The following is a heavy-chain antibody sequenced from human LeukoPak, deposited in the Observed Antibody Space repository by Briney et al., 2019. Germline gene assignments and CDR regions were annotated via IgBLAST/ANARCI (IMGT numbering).Heavy chain of an antibody. V-gene: IGHV4-31*03. Sequence: SETLSLTCTVSGGSISSGGYYWSWIRQHPGKGLEWIGCIYYSGSTYYNPSLKSRVTISVDTSKNQFSLKLSSVTTADTAVYYCARVKPAIRGYNWNYLDYWGQGTLVTVSS. CDR1: GGSISSGGYY. CDR2: IYYSGST. J-gene: IGHJ4*02. D-gene: IGHD1-20*01. CDR3: ARVKPAIRGYNWNYLDY.